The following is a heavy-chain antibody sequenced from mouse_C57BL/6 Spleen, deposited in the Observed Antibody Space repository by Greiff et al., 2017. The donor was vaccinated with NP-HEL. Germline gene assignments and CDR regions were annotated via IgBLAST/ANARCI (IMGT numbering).Heavy chain of an antibody. CDR1: GYSITSGYY. Sequence: ESGPGLVKPSQSLSLTCSVTGYSITSGYYWNWIRQFPGNKLEWMGYISYDGSNNYNPSLKNRIAITRDTSKNQFFLKLNSVTTEDTATYYCAWRLLRGAMDYWGQGTSVTVSS. CDR2: ISYDGSN. V-gene: IGHV3-6*01. D-gene: IGHD1-1*01. J-gene: IGHJ4*01. CDR3: AWRLLRGAMDY.